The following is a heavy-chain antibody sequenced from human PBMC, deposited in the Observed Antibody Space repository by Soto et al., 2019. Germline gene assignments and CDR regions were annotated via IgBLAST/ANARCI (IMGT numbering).Heavy chain of an antibody. V-gene: IGHV5-10-1*01. CDR3: ARLREQQLVYYAMDV. J-gene: IGHJ6*02. CDR2: IDPSDSYT. D-gene: IGHD6-13*01. Sequence: PGESLKISCKGSGYSFANYWINWVRQMPGKGLEWMGRIDPSDSYTNYSPSSQGHVTISADKSISTAYLQWSSLKASDTAMYYCARLREQQLVYYAMDVWGQGTTVTVSS. CDR1: GYSFANYW.